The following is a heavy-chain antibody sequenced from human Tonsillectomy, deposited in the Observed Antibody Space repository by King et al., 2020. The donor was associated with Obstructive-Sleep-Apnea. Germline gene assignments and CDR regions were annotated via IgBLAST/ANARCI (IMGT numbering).Heavy chain of an antibody. Sequence: VQLVESGGGVVQPGRSLRLSCAVSGFTFSNYAMHWVRPAPGKGLEWVAVISYDGGSKYYAESVKGRFTVSRDNSKNTVYVQMNSLRAEDTAVYYCARAVGKVAPHDYWGQGTQVTVPS. J-gene: IGHJ4*02. V-gene: IGHV3-30*04. CDR2: ISYDGGSK. D-gene: IGHD2-15*01. CDR1: GFTFSNYA. CDR3: ARAVGKVAPHDY.